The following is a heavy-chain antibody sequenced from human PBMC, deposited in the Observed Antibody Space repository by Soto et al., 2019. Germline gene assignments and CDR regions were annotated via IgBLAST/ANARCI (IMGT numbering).Heavy chain of an antibody. Sequence: GGSLRLCCAASGFNFSSYAMHWVRQAPGKGLEWVAVISYDGGKKYYADSVKGRFTISRDNSKNTLYVEMNSLSAEDTAVYYCAREGQPAAGTTPHNWGQGTLVTVSS. J-gene: IGHJ4*02. CDR3: AREGQPAAGTTPHN. CDR1: GFNFSSYA. V-gene: IGHV3-30*04. D-gene: IGHD6-13*01. CDR2: ISYDGGKK.